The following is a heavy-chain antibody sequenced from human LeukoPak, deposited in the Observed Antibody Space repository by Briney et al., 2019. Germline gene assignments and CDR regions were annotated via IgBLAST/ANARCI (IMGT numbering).Heavy chain of an antibody. Sequence: GESLKISCKGSGYSFTSYWIGWVRQMPGKGLEWMGIIYPGDSDTRYSPSFQGQVTISADKSISTAYLQWSSLKASDTAMYYCARQKGYCSGGSCYYYYGMDVWGQGTTVTVSS. D-gene: IGHD2-15*01. CDR2: IYPGDSDT. V-gene: IGHV5-51*01. J-gene: IGHJ6*02. CDR1: GYSFTSYW. CDR3: ARQKGYCSGGSCYYYYGMDV.